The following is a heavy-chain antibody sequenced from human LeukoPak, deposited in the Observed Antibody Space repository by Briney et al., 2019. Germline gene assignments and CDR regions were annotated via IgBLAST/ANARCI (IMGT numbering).Heavy chain of an antibody. Sequence: GGSLRLSCAASGFTFSSYGMHWVRQAPGKGLEWVAFIRHDGNNKFYADSVRGRFTISRDNSKNTLFLQMDGLRTEDTAVYYCAKDPSATVTPNYFDYWGQGTLVTVSS. D-gene: IGHD4-11*01. V-gene: IGHV3-30*02. J-gene: IGHJ4*02. CDR1: GFTFSSYG. CDR3: AKDPSATVTPNYFDY. CDR2: IRHDGNNK.